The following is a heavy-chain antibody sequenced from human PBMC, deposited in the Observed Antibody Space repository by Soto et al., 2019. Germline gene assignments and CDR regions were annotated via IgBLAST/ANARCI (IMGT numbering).Heavy chain of an antibody. Sequence: GASVKVSCKASGYIFTIYPIHWVRQAPGQGLEWMGWINVGNADTKYSQKFQGRVTLTRDTSASTAYMELSSLRSEDTAVYYCARKVSGSGNPFDSWGQGTLVTVSS. J-gene: IGHJ4*02. CDR1: GYIFTIYP. V-gene: IGHV1-3*01. CDR3: ARKVSGSGNPFDS. CDR2: INVGNADT. D-gene: IGHD3-10*01.